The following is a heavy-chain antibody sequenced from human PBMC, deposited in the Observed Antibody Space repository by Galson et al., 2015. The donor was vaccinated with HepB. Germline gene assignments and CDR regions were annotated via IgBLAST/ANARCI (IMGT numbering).Heavy chain of an antibody. Sequence: SVKVSCKASGYTFTSYYMHWVRQAPGQGLEWMGIIHPSGGSTSYAQKFQGRVTMTRDTSTSTVYMELSSLGSEDTAVYYCARERLEQQLQHTFDYWGQGTLVTVSS. D-gene: IGHD6-13*01. CDR3: ARERLEQQLQHTFDY. CDR1: GYTFTSYY. J-gene: IGHJ4*02. CDR2: IHPSGGST. V-gene: IGHV1-46*01.